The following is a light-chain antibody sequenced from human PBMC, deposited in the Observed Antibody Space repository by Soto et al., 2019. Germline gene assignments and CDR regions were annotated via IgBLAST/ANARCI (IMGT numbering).Light chain of an antibody. CDR1: SSDVGSVYNY. J-gene: IGLJ1*01. CDR3: CSFTTTSTYV. CDR2: DVS. V-gene: IGLV2-14*03. Sequence: QSALTQPASVSGSPGQSITISCTGTSSDVGSVYNYVSWYQQHPGKAPKLMIYDVSNRPSGVSDRFSGSKSGNTASLTIFGLQAEDEADYYCCSFTTTSTYVFGTGTKVTVL.